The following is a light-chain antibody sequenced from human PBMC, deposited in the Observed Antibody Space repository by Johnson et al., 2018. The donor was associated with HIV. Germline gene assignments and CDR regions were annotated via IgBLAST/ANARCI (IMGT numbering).Light chain of an antibody. J-gene: IGLJ1*01. V-gene: IGLV1-51*02. CDR2: ENN. Sequence: QSVLTQPPSVSAAPGQRVTISCSGSTSNIANNYVSWYQQLPGTAPKLLIYENNKRPTGITDRFSGSKSGTSATLGITGIQTGDEADYYCGTWDSSLSAPYSFGTGTKVTVL. CDR1: TSNIANNY. CDR3: GTWDSSLSAPYS.